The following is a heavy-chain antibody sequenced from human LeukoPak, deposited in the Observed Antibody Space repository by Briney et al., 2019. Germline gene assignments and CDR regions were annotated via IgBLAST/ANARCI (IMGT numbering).Heavy chain of an antibody. D-gene: IGHD5-24*01. Sequence: ASVKVSCKASGYTFTSYGISWVRKAPGQGLEWRGWISAYNGNTNYAQKLQGRVTMTTETSTSTAYMELRSLRSDDTAVYYCARERALRRGGYNSLGYWRRGTLVTVPS. J-gene: IGHJ4*02. CDR3: ARERALRRGGYNSLGY. V-gene: IGHV1-18*01. CDR1: GYTFTSYG. CDR2: ISAYNGNT.